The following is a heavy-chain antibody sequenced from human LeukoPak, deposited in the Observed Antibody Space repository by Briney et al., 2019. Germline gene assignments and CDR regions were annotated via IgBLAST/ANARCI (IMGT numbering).Heavy chain of an antibody. J-gene: IGHJ4*02. CDR2: ISGSGVRT. D-gene: IGHD4-17*01. CDR1: GFTFSNYA. CDR3: AKDRYGDSMGYHGVEGSFDY. Sequence: AVSLGRSGATAGFTFSNYAMSWVRRAPGTGLNFVSVISGSGVRTYYGDSVKGRFTISRDNSKNTLYLEMKSLRAGETAVYYCAKDRYGDSMGYHGVEGSFDYWGQGTLVTVSS. V-gene: IGHV3-23*01.